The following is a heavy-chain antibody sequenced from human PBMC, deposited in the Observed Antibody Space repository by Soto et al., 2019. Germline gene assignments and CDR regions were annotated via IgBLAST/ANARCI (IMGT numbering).Heavy chain of an antibody. J-gene: IGHJ4*02. V-gene: IGHV3-73*01. Sequence: GGSLRLSCAASGFTFSGSAMHWVRQASGKGLEWVGRIRSKANSYATAYAASVKGRFTISRDDSKNKLYLQMDSLRAEDTAVYYCVILALGKFEHWGQGNLVTVSS. D-gene: IGHD1-26*01. CDR1: GFTFSGSA. CDR3: VILALGKFEH. CDR2: IRSKANSYAT.